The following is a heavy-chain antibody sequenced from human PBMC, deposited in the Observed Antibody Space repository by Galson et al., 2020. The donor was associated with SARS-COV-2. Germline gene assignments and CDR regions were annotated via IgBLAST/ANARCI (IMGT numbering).Heavy chain of an antibody. Sequence: SETLSLTCTVSGGSVSSRSYYWSWIRPPPGKALEWIGYIYDSGVTNYSPSLKSRVTISVDTSKNQFSLNLKSVTAADTAVYYCATEGDSGSYYFDSWGQGTLVTVSS. V-gene: IGHV4-61*01. D-gene: IGHD5-12*01. CDR3: ATEGDSGSYYFDS. CDR2: IYDSGVT. J-gene: IGHJ4*02. CDR1: GGSVSSRSYY.